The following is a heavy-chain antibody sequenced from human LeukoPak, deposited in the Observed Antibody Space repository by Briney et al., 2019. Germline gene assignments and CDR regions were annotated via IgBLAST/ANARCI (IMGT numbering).Heavy chain of an antibody. J-gene: IGHJ4*02. CDR1: GGSISSGDYY. CDR3: ARVHQLLSYYFDY. Sequence: SETPSLTCTVSGGSISSGDYYWSWIRQPPGKGLEWIGYIYYSGSTYYNPSLKSRVTISVDTSKNQFSLKLSSVTAADTAVYYCARVHQLLSYYFDYWGQGTLVTVSS. V-gene: IGHV4-30-4*08. CDR2: IYYSGST. D-gene: IGHD2-2*01.